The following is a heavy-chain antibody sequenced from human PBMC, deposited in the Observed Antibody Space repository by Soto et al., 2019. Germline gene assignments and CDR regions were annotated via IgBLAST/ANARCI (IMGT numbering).Heavy chain of an antibody. CDR1: GFTFRNTW. CDR2: IKSKTNGGTT. Sequence: EVQLVESGGGLVKPGVSLRLSCAASGFTFRNTWMSWVRQAPGKVLEWVGRIKSKTNGGTTDYAAPVQGRFTISRDDSENTLYPQMNNLKIEDTAVYYCTRHPLGYCSSSSCSDYFDYWGQGTLVTVSS. CDR3: TRHPLGYCSSSSCSDYFDY. V-gene: IGHV3-15*01. D-gene: IGHD2-2*01. J-gene: IGHJ4*02.